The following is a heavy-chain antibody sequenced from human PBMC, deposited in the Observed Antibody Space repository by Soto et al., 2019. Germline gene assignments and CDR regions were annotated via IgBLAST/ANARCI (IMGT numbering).Heavy chain of an antibody. J-gene: IGHJ4*03. D-gene: IGHD3-10*01. V-gene: IGHV1-3*01. CDR3: ARGIWTMTRGAYYFDI. CDR2: INAGNGHT. CDR1: GYTFTNYA. Sequence: EASVKVSCKASGYTFTNYAMQWVRQAPGQRLEWMGWINAGNGHTKYSQNFQGRVTITRDTSASTAYMELSSLISEDAAVYYCARGIWTMTRGAYYFDIRGQATLLSVAS.